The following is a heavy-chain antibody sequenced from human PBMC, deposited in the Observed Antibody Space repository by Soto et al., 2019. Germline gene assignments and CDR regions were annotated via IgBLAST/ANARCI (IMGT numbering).Heavy chain of an antibody. D-gene: IGHD2-2*01. Sequence: GGSLRLSCAASGFTFSSYSMNWVRQAPGKGLEWVSYISSSSSTIYYADSVKGRFTISRDNAKNSLYLQMNSLRAEDTAVYYCARDQYLFRFDPWGQGTLVTVSS. V-gene: IGHV3-48*01. CDR1: GFTFSSYS. CDR2: ISSSSSTI. CDR3: ARDQYLFRFDP. J-gene: IGHJ5*02.